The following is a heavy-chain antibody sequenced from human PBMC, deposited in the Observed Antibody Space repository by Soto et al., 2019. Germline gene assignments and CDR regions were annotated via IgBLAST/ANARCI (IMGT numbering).Heavy chain of an antibody. V-gene: IGHV4-39*01. Sequence: PSETLSLTCTVSGGSISSSRSYWGWIRQPPGKGLECIGSIYYSGSTYYSPSLKSRVTISVDTSKNQFSLKLSSVTAADTAVYYCVGRRLAGATTSDYWGQGTLVSV. J-gene: IGHJ4*02. D-gene: IGHD1-26*01. CDR3: VGRRLAGATTSDY. CDR2: IYYSGST. CDR1: GGSISSSRSY.